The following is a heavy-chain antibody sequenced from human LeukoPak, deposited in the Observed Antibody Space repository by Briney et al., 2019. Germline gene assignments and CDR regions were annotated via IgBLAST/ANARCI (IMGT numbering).Heavy chain of an antibody. CDR1: GYTFTSYD. CDR2: MNPNSGNT. J-gene: IGHJ3*02. Sequence: ASVKVSCKASGYTFTSYDINWVRQATGQGLEWMGWMNPNSGNTGYAQKFQGRVTMTRNTSISTAYMELSGLRSEDTAVYYCARSSAGRDCSGGSCYSAAFDIWGQGTMVTVSS. D-gene: IGHD2-15*01. V-gene: IGHV1-8*01. CDR3: ARSSAGRDCSGGSCYSAAFDI.